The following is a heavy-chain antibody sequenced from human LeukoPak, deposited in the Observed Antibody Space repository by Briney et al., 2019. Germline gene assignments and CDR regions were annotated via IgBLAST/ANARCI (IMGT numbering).Heavy chain of an antibody. Sequence: GGSLRLSCAASGFTFSSYAMSWVRQAPGKGLEWVSAISGSGGSTYYADSVKGRFTISRDNSKNTLYLQMNSLRAGDTAVYYCAKENYDFWSGYYGDYWGQGTLVTVSS. CDR2: ISGSGGST. CDR1: GFTFSSYA. CDR3: AKENYDFWSGYYGDY. J-gene: IGHJ4*02. D-gene: IGHD3-3*01. V-gene: IGHV3-23*01.